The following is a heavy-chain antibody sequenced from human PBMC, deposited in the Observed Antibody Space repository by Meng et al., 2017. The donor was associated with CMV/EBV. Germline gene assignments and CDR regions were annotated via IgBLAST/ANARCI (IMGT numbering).Heavy chain of an antibody. D-gene: IGHD6-19*01. V-gene: IGHV3-73*01. CDR1: GFTFSSYE. CDR2: IRSKANSYAT. Sequence: ETLSLTCAASGFTFSSYEMNWVRQAPGKGLEWVGRIRSKANSYATAYAASVKGRFTISRDDSKNTAYLQMNSLKTEDTAVYYCTVRIAVAGTIDYWGQGTLVTVSS. J-gene: IGHJ4*02. CDR3: TVRIAVAGTIDY.